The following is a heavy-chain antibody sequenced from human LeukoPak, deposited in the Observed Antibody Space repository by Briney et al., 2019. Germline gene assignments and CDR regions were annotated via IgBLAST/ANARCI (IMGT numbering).Heavy chain of an antibody. V-gene: IGHV4-61*02. J-gene: IGHJ4*02. Sequence: SETLSLTCTVSGGSISSGSYYWSWIRQPAGKGLEWIGRIYTSGSTNYNPSLKSRVTISVDTSKNQFSLKLSSVTAADTAVYYCARPSGRRKGPYYFDYWGQGTLVTVSS. CDR1: GGSISSGSYY. CDR3: ARPSGRRKGPYYFDY. CDR2: IYTSGST. D-gene: IGHD1-26*01.